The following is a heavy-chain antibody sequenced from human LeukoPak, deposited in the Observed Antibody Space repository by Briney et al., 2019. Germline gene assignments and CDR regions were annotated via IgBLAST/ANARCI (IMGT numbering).Heavy chain of an antibody. CDR2: ISYDGSNK. J-gene: IGHJ4*02. CDR3: ARESSVAPFDY. V-gene: IGHV3-30*04. D-gene: IGHD5-12*01. CDR1: GFTFSSYA. Sequence: GGSLRLSCAASGFTFSSYAMHWVRQAPGKGLEWVAVISYDGSNKYYADSVKGRFTNSRDNSKNTLYLQMNSLRAEDTAVYYCARESSVAPFDYWGQGTLVTVSS.